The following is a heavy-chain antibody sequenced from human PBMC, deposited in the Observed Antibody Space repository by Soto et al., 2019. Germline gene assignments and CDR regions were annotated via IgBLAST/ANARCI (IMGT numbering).Heavy chain of an antibody. CDR3: ARGGHIAVVTDSFDY. CDR2: ISAYNGNT. Sequence: ASVKVSCKASGYTFTRYGISWVRQAPGQGLEWMGWISAYNGNTNYAQKLQGRVTMTTDTSTSTVYMELSSLRSADTAVYYCARGGHIAVVTDSFDYWGQGTLVTVSS. J-gene: IGHJ4*02. CDR1: GYTFTRYG. D-gene: IGHD2-21*02. V-gene: IGHV1-18*01.